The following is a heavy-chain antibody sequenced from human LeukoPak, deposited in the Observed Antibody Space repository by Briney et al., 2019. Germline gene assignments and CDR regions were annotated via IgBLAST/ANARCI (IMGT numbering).Heavy chain of an antibody. V-gene: IGHV3-20*04. CDR2: INWNGNST. CDR3: ARDLIARSGWYLFYAFDI. D-gene: IGHD6-19*01. Sequence: PWGSLSLTRAASGFTFDDYGMSWVRQAPGKGLEWVSGINWNGNSTGYADSVQGRFTIPRDTAKNSLYLEMNRLRAEDTALYYCARDLIARSGWYLFYAFDIWG. J-gene: IGHJ3*02. CDR1: GFTFDDYG.